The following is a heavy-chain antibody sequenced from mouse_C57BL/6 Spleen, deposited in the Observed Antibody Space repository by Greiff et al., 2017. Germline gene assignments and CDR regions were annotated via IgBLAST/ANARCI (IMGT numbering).Heavy chain of an antibody. CDR1: GYTFTSYW. V-gene: IGHV1-59*01. CDR3: ARGEHRAAWLAY. D-gene: IGHD3-1*01. Sequence: VQLQQPGAELVRPGTSVKLSCKASGYTFTSYWMHWVKQRPGQGLEWIGVIDPSDSYTNYNQKFKGKATLTVDTSSSTTYMQLSSLTSEYSAVYYCARGEHRAAWLAYWGQGTLVTVSA. CDR2: IDPSDSYT. J-gene: IGHJ3*01.